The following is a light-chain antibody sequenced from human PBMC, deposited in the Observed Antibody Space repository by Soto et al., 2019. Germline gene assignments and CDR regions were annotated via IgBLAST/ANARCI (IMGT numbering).Light chain of an antibody. CDR1: QSINSW. CDR3: LQYNSHSWT. CDR2: KAS. Sequence: DLPMTQSPSTLSASVGDRVTITCRASQSINSWLAWYQHKPGEAPKLLIYKASSLESGVPSRFSGSGSGTEFTLTISTLQPEDFASYYCLQYNSHSWTFGQETKVEMK. V-gene: IGKV1-5*03. J-gene: IGKJ1*01.